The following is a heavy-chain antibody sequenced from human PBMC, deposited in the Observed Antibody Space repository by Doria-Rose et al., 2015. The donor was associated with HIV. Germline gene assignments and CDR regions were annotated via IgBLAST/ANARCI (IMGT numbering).Heavy chain of an antibody. D-gene: IGHD6-13*01. CDR1: GVSLSSPGMG. CDR3: ARIKSSRWYHKYYFDF. J-gene: IGHJ4*02. CDR2: IFTDDER. V-gene: IGHV2-26*01. Sequence: SGPVLVKPTETLTLTCTVSGVSLSSPGMGVSWIRQPPGKALEWLANIFTDDERSYKTQLKIRLAISRGTSKSQVFLTMTDMDPVDTATYYCARIKSSRWYHKYYFDFWGQGTLVIASA.